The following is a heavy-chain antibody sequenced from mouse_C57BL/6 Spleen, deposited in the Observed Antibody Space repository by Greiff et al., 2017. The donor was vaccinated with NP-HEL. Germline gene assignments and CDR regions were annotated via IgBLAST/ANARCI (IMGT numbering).Heavy chain of an antibody. CDR3: AKGRSNYDWYFDV. CDR1: GYAFSSYW. CDR2: IYPGDGDT. D-gene: IGHD2-5*01. V-gene: IGHV1-80*01. Sequence: VHLVESGAELVKPGASVKISCKASGYAFSSYWMNWVKQRPGKGLEWIGQIYPGDGDTNYNGKFKGKATLTADKSSSTAYMQLSSLTSEDSAVYFCAKGRSNYDWYFDVWGTGTTVTVSS. J-gene: IGHJ1*03.